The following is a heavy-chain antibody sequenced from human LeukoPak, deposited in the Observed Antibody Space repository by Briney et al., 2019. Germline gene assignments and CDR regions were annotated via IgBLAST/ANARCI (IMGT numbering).Heavy chain of an antibody. CDR1: GFTISTYG. V-gene: IGHV3-23*01. Sequence: TGGSLRLSCAASGFTISTYGMSWVRQAPGKGLEWVSSISGGTTYYADSVKGRFTTSRDNSNNTVSLQMNSLRAEDTAVYYCAKSVYHSGNYWGQGTLVTVSS. J-gene: IGHJ4*02. CDR3: AKSVYHSGNY. D-gene: IGHD3-10*01. CDR2: ISGGTT.